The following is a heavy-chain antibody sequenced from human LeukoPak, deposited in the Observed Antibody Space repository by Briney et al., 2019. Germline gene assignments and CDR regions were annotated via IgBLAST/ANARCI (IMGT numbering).Heavy chain of an antibody. CDR1: GGSFSGYY. D-gene: IGHD1-26*01. J-gene: IGHJ4*02. Sequence: SETLSLTCAVYGGSFSGYYWSWIRPPPGKGLEWMGEINHSGSTNYNPPLKSRVTISVDTSKNQFSLKLSSVTAADTAVYYCARARIVGATTKNDYWGQGTLVTVSS. V-gene: IGHV4-34*01. CDR3: ARARIVGATTKNDY. CDR2: INHSGST.